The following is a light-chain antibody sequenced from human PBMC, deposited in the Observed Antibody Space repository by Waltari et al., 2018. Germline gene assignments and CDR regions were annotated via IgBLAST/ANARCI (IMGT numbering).Light chain of an antibody. J-gene: IGKJ2*01. CDR2: VAS. Sequence: EIVMTQSPATLSVSPGERATISCRANQSVSSNLAWYQQKPGQAPRLLIYVASTRATGIPARFSGSGSGTEFTLTISSLQSEDFAVDYCQQYNNWLYTFGQGTKLEIK. CDR3: QQYNNWLYT. V-gene: IGKV3-15*01. CDR1: QSVSSN.